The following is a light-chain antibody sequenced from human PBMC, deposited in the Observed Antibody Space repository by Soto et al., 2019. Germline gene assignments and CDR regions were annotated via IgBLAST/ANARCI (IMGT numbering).Light chain of an antibody. Sequence: EIVMTQSPATLSVSPGERATLSCRASQSVSGNLAWYQQKPGQAPRLLIYGASTRATGIPARFSGSGSATEFTLTISRLQSEDFAVYYCQQYNNWPKTFGQGTKVEIK. V-gene: IGKV3-15*01. J-gene: IGKJ1*01. CDR1: QSVSGN. CDR3: QQYNNWPKT. CDR2: GAS.